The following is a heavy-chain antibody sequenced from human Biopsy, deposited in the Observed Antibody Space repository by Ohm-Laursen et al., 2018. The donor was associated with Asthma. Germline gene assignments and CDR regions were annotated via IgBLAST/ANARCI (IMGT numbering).Heavy chain of an antibody. CDR2: ISYDGNHK. Sequence: SLRLSCAASGFMFRSFGMHCVRQAPGKGLEWVAVISYDGNHKFYEDSVKGRFTISRDNSKNTLYLQMNSLRTEDTAVYYCAKRRGYSGHDNDYWGRGTLVIVSS. J-gene: IGHJ4*02. V-gene: IGHV3-30*18. CDR3: AKRRGYSGHDNDY. D-gene: IGHD5-12*01. CDR1: GFMFRSFG.